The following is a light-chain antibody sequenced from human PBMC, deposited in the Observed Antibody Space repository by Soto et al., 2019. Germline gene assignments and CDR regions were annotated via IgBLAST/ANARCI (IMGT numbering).Light chain of an antibody. CDR3: QQRINWPLVT. J-gene: IGKJ3*01. CDR1: QSVRSY. V-gene: IGKV3-11*01. CDR2: DTS. Sequence: EIVLTQSPATLSLSPGERATLSCRASQSVRSYLAWYQQKPGQPPRLLIYDTSNRATGIPARFSGSGYGTDFTLTISSLDPEDFAVYYCQQRINWPLVTCGPGTRVDIK.